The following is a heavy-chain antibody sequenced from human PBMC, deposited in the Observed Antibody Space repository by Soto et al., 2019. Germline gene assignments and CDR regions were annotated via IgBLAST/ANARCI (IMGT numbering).Heavy chain of an antibody. D-gene: IGHD2-15*01. V-gene: IGHV1-18*01. CDR1: GYTFTSYG. Sequence: QVQLVQSGAEVKKPGASVKVSCKASGYTFTSYGITWVRQAPGQGLEWMGWISAYNGNTNYAQKIQGRVTMTTDTSTSTGHMELGTLRSGDTAVYYCARGVVAATPDSWGQGTLVSVSS. J-gene: IGHJ4*02. CDR3: ARGVVAATPDS. CDR2: ISAYNGNT.